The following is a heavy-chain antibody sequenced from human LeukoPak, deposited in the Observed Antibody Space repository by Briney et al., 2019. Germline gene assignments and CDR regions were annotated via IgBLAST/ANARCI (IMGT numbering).Heavy chain of an antibody. CDR3: ARLLMVTTHIPDY. Sequence: GGSLRLSCVVSGFTVTTKYMSWVRQAPGKGLEWVSVIYSGDSTSYADSVKGRFTISRDTSKDTLYLQMNNLRAEDTAMYYCARLLMVTTHIPDYWGQGTLVTVSS. J-gene: IGHJ4*02. CDR2: IYSGDST. V-gene: IGHV3-66*04. CDR1: GFTVTTKY. D-gene: IGHD5-18*01.